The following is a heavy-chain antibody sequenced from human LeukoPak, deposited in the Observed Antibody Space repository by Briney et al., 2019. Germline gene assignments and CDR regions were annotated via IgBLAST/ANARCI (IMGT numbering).Heavy chain of an antibody. J-gene: IGHJ6*02. Sequence: PGGSLRLSCAASGFTFSSYAMSWVRQAPGEGVGWGSAISGSGGSTYYADSVKGRFTISRDNSKNTLYLQMNSLRAEDTAVYYCAKSHSSGAYYYGMDVWGQGTTVTVSS. V-gene: IGHV3-23*01. CDR2: ISGSGGST. CDR1: GFTFSSYA. D-gene: IGHD6-19*01. CDR3: AKSHSSGAYYYGMDV.